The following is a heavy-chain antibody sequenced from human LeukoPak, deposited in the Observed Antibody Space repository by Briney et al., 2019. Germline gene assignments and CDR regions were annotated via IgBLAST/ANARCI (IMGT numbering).Heavy chain of an antibody. CDR1: GFTFSSYA. J-gene: IGHJ4*02. CDR2: ISGSGGST. Sequence: GGSLRLSCAASGFTFSSYAMSWVRQAPGKGLEWVSAISGSGGSTYYADSVKGRFTISRDNSKNTLYLQMNSLRAEDTAVYYCARDDPADILTGYYPVDYWGQGTLVTVSS. V-gene: IGHV3-23*01. D-gene: IGHD3-9*01. CDR3: ARDDPADILTGYYPVDY.